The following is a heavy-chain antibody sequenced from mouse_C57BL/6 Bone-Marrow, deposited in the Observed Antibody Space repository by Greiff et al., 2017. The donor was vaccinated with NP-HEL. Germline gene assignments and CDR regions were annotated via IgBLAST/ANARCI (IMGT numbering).Heavy chain of an antibody. CDR1: GYSFTSYY. CDR2: IYPGSGNA. V-gene: IGHV1-66*01. Sequence: VQLQQSGPELVKPGASVKISCKASGYSFTSYYIHWVKQRPGPGLEWIGWIYPGSGNAKYNEKFKGKATLTADTSSSTAYMQLSSLTSEDSAVYYCAREEDYYGLFDYWGQGTTLTVSS. J-gene: IGHJ2*01. CDR3: AREEDYYGLFDY. D-gene: IGHD1-2*01.